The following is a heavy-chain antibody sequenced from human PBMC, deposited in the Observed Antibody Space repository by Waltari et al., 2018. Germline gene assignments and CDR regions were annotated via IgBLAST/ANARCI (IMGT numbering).Heavy chain of an antibody. Sequence: EVQLLQSGGGLVQPGGSLRLSCTASGFTFSTSAMSWVRQAPGKGLEWISPISSSCDRTYYADSVKGRFTIARDNVMNTLYLQMNSLRAEDTAVYYCATDPWNSGQPYGMDVWGQGTTVTVSS. CDR3: ATDPWNSGQPYGMDV. J-gene: IGHJ6*02. CDR2: ISSSCDRT. V-gene: IGHV3-23*01. CDR1: GFTFSTSA. D-gene: IGHD5-12*01.